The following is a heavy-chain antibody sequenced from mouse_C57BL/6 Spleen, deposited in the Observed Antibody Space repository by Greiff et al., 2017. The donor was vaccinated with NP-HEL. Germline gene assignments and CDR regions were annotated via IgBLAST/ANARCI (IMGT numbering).Heavy chain of an antibody. CDR2: IDPSDSYT. V-gene: IGHV1-50*01. J-gene: IGHJ3*01. Sequence: VQLQQPGAELVKPGASVKLSCKASGYTFTSYWMQWVKQRPGQGLEWIGEIDPSDSYTNYNQKFKGKATLTVDTSSSTAYMQLSSLTSEDSAVYYCARDYYGSGPAWFAYWGQGTLVTVSA. CDR1: GYTFTSYW. CDR3: ARDYYGSGPAWFAY. D-gene: IGHD1-1*01.